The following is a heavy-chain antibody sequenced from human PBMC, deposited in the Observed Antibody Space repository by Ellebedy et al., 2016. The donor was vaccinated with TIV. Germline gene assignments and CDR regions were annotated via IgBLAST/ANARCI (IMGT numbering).Heavy chain of an antibody. D-gene: IGHD3-16*02. V-gene: IGHV3-21*01. J-gene: IGHJ5*02. Sequence: GGSLRLSCAASGFSFRSYSMNWVRQAPGKGLEWVSYISSSSAYIYYADSVKGRFTVSSDNAKSSLYLQMNSLRAEDTAMYYCARDNVVRAKARGESSNWFDPWGQGTLVTVSS. CDR2: ISSSSAYI. CDR3: ARDNVVRAKARGESSNWFDP. CDR1: GFSFRSYS.